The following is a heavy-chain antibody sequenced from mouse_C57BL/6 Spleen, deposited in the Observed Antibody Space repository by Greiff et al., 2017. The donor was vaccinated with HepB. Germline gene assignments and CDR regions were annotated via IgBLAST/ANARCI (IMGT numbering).Heavy chain of an antibody. V-gene: IGHV1-80*01. CDR2: IYPGDGDT. D-gene: IGHD1-1*02. Sequence: VKLMESGAELVKPGASVKISCKASGYAFSSYWMNWVKQRPGKGLEWIGQIYPGDGDTNYNGKFKGKATLTADKSSSTAYMQLSSLTSEDSAVYFCARLRLSLYAMDYWGQGTSVTVSS. CDR3: ARLRLSLYAMDY. J-gene: IGHJ4*01. CDR1: GYAFSSYW.